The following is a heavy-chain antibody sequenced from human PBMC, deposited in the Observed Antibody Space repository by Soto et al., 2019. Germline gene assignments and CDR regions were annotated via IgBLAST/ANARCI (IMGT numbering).Heavy chain of an antibody. J-gene: IGHJ4*02. Sequence: PTLVNPTQTLTLTCTFSGFSLSTSGMCVSWIRQPPGKALEWLALIDWDDDKYYSTSLKTRLTISKDTSKNQVVLTMTNMDPVDTATYYCARILSNYEITLFDYWGQGTLVTVSS. D-gene: IGHD3-9*01. CDR1: GFSLSTSGMC. CDR3: ARILSNYEITLFDY. CDR2: IDWDDDK. V-gene: IGHV2-70*01.